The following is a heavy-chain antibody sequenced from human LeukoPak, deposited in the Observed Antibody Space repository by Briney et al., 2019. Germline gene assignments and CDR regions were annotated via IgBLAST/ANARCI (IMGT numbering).Heavy chain of an antibody. CDR1: GFTFSSYG. CDR3: AKTPSQRLGYFDY. J-gene: IGHJ4*02. D-gene: IGHD3-16*01. CDR2: IRYDGSNK. V-gene: IGHV3-30*02. Sequence: GGSLRLSCAASGFTFSSYGMHWVRQAPGKGLEGVAFIRYDGSNKYYADSVKGRFTISRDNSKNTLYLQMNSLRAEDTAVYYCAKTPSQRLGYFDYWGQGTLVTVSS.